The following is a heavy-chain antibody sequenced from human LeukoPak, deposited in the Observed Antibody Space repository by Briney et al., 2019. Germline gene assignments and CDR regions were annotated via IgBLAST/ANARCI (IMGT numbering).Heavy chain of an antibody. D-gene: IGHD3-16*01. CDR1: GGSISSYY. Sequence: PSETLSLTCTVSGGSISSYYWSWIRQPPGKGLEWIGYIYYSGSTNYNPSLKSRVTISVDTSKNQFSLKLSSVTAADTAVYYCARDFGYWLDPWGQGTLVTVSS. CDR2: IYYSGST. CDR3: ARDFGYWLDP. V-gene: IGHV4-59*01. J-gene: IGHJ5*02.